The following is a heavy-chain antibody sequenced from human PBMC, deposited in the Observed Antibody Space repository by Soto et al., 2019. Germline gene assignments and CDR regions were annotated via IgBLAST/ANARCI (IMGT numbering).Heavy chain of an antibody. D-gene: IGHD3-22*01. CDR1: VFTFSSYW. J-gene: IGHJ4*02. V-gene: IGHV3-7*03. CDR2: IKQDGSEK. Sequence: VGSLRLSCASSVFTFSSYWMSCVRHSPGKWLEWVANIKQDGSEKYYVDSVKGRFTISRDNAKNSLYLQMNSLRAEDTAVYYCAKKWMFQLIEYWGQGTRVIVSS. CDR3: AKKWMFQLIEY.